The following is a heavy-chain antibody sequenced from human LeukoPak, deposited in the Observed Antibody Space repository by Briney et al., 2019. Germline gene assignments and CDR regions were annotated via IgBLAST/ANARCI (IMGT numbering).Heavy chain of an antibody. CDR1: GFTFDDYA. J-gene: IGHJ3*02. Sequence: SLRLSCAASGFTFDDYAMHWVRQGPGKGLEWVSGITWNSGTIGYADSVKGRFTISRDNAKNSLYLQMNSLRAEDTALYYCAKDVTGTGAFDIRGQGTMVTVSS. D-gene: IGHD1-7*01. CDR2: ITWNSGTI. V-gene: IGHV3-9*01. CDR3: AKDVTGTGAFDI.